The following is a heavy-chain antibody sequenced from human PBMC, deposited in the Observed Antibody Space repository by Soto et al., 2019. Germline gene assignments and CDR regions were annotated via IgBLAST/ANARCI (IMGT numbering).Heavy chain of an antibody. CDR1: GFTFSSYW. D-gene: IGHD6-19*01. Sequence: PGGSLRLSCAASGFTFSSYWMSWVRQAPGKGLERVANIKQDGSEKYYVDSVKGRFTISRDNAKNSLYLQMNSLRAEDTAVYYCARSAVAGTNYYGMDVWGQGTTVTVSS. V-gene: IGHV3-7*03. CDR3: ARSAVAGTNYYGMDV. J-gene: IGHJ6*02. CDR2: IKQDGSEK.